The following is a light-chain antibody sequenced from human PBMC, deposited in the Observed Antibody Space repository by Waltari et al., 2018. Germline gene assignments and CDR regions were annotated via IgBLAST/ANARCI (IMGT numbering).Light chain of an antibody. CDR3: QQYDISPLT. V-gene: IGKV3-20*01. CDR2: GAS. Sequence: DIELKQSPATLSFFPGVGATLACRASQTVRTTYLAWYQQKPGQAPTLLIYGASSRATGIPDRFSGSGSGTDFSLTISSLEPEDFAVYYCQQYDISPLTFGGGTKVEIK. J-gene: IGKJ4*01. CDR1: QTVRTTY.